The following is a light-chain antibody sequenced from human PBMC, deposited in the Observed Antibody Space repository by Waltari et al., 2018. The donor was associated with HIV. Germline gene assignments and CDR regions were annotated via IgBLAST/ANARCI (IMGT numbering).Light chain of an antibody. V-gene: IGKV3-11*01. CDR2: DAS. J-gene: IGKJ4*01. CDR3: QQRHSWPLS. Sequence: EITLTQSPVDLSLSPGDRATLSFRANLTIVNFLGWYQQRPGQSPSLLIYDASKRVTGVPVRVSGSGSGTDFSLIINNIQPEDAALYYCQQRHSWPLSFGGGTKV. CDR1: LTIVNF.